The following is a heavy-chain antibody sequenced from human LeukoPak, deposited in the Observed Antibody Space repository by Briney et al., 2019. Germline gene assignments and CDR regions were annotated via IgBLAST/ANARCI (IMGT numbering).Heavy chain of an antibody. CDR3: ARDLGFWSGPDY. V-gene: IGHV4-59*12. CDR1: GGSISSYY. D-gene: IGHD3-3*01. CDR2: ISYSGST. J-gene: IGHJ4*02. Sequence: SETLSLTCTVSGGSISSYYWSWIRQPPGQGLEWIGYISYSGSTNYNPSLKSRVTMSVDTSKNQFSLRLSSVTAADTAVYYCARDLGFWSGPDYWGQGTLVTVSS.